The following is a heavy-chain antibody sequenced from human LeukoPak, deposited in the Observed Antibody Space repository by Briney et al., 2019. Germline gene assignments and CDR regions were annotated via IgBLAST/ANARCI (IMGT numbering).Heavy chain of an antibody. CDR3: AKDPYDSSGYYA. D-gene: IGHD3-22*01. CDR1: GFTFSNYA. J-gene: IGHJ5*02. CDR2: THHDGSV. Sequence: GGSLRLSCAASGFTFSNYAFYWVRQAPGKGLEWVALTHHDGSVYYADSVKGRFIISRDNSKNTLYLQMNSLRAEDTAVYYCAKDPYDSSGYYAWGQGTLVTVSS. V-gene: IGHV3-30*02.